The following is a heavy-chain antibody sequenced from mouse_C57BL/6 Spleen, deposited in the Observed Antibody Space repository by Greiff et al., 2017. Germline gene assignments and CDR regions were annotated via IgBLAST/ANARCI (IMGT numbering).Heavy chain of an antibody. CDR1: GYTFTSYW. CDR2: IHPNSGST. CDR3: ARAYVAPYFDV. J-gene: IGHJ1*03. Sequence: QVHVKQSGAELVKPGASVKLSCKASGYTFTSYWMHWVKQRPGQGLEWIGMIHPNSGSTNYNEKFKSKATLTVDKSSSTAYMQLSSLTSEDSAVYYCARAYVAPYFDVWGTGTTVTVSS. V-gene: IGHV1-64*01. D-gene: IGHD1-1*01.